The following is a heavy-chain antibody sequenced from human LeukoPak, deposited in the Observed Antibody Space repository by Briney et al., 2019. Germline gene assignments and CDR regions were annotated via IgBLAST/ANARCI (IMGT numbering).Heavy chain of an antibody. V-gene: IGHV3-21*01. CDR2: ISSSSSYI. CDR3: ATTGDESDD. Sequence: PAGSLRLSCTASGFTFSSYSMNWVRQAPGKGLEWVSCISSSSSYIYYADSVKGRFTISREKEKKSPYLQMYSLRAEATAVYYYATTGDESDDWGEGTLVTVSS. D-gene: IGHD7-27*01. CDR1: GFTFSSYS. J-gene: IGHJ4*02.